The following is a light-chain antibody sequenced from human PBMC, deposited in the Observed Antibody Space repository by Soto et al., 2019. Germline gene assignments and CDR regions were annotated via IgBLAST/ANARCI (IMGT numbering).Light chain of an antibody. CDR1: SSDIGAYNY. Sequence: QSALTQPASVSGSPGQSITISCTGTSSDIGAYNYVSWYQQHPGTAPKLMIYEVSYRPSGVSDRFSGSRSGNTASLTISGRQPEDESDYYCISYTSSSTWVFGGGTKLTVL. J-gene: IGLJ3*02. V-gene: IGLV2-14*01. CDR3: ISYTSSSTWV. CDR2: EVS.